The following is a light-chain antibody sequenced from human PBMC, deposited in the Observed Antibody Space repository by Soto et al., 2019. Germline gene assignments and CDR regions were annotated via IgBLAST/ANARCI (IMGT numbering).Light chain of an antibody. CDR3: QLWDSSTARV. CDR1: NIGSKN. Sequence: SYELTQPLSVSVALGQTARITCGGNNIGSKNVHWYQQKPGQAPVLVIYRDSNRPSGITERFSGSNSGNTATLTISRAQAGDEADYYCQLWDSSTARVFGGGTKLTVL. CDR2: RDS. V-gene: IGLV3-9*01. J-gene: IGLJ3*02.